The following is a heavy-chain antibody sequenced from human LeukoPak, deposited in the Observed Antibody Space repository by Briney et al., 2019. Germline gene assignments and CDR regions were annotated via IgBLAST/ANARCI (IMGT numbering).Heavy chain of an antibody. CDR2: ISTSGDTM. CDR3: ARTSFFDC. J-gene: IGHJ4*02. Sequence: PGGSLRLSCAASGFAFSSYEMNWVRQAPGKGLQWVSYISTSGDTMYYADSVKGRFTISRDNAKRSLYLQMNSLRAEDTAVYFCARTSFFDCWGQGTLVTVSS. V-gene: IGHV3-48*03. CDR1: GFAFSSYE.